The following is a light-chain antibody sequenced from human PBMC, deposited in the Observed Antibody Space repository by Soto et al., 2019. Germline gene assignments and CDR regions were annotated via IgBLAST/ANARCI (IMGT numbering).Light chain of an antibody. J-gene: IGKJ3*01. CDR1: QSVSSSY. CDR3: QQYCSSG. V-gene: IGKV3-20*01. CDR2: GAS. Sequence: EIVLTQSPGTLSLSPGERATLSCRASQSVSSSYLAWYQQKPGQAPRLLIYGASSRATGIPDRFSGSGSGTNFTLTISRLEPEDFAVYYCQQYCSSGFGPGTKVDIK.